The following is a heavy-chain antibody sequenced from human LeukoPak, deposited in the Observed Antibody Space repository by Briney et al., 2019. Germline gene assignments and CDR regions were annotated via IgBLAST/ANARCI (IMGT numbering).Heavy chain of an antibody. V-gene: IGHV3-74*01. CDR1: GFTFSSYW. CDR2: INSDGSST. D-gene: IGHD2-15*01. J-gene: IGHJ5*02. CDR3: ARARWGVVVVAASVHPPRYNWFDP. Sequence: GGSLRLSCAASGFTFSSYWMHWVRQAPGKGLVWVSRINSDGSSTSYADSVKGRFTISRDNAKNTLYLQMNSLRAEDTAVYYCARARWGVVVVAASVHPPRYNWFDPWGQGTLVTVSS.